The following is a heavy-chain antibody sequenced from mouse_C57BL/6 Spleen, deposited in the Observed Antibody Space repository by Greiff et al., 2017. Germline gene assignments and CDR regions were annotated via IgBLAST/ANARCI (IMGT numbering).Heavy chain of an antibody. CDR2: IFPGSGST. Sequence: QVQLQQSGPELVKPGASVKISCKASGYTFTDYYINWVKQRPGQGLEWIGWIFPGSGSTYYNEKFKGKATLTVDKSSSTAYMYLSSLTSEASAVYFYARRYDSNYFDYWGQGTTLTVSS. V-gene: IGHV1-75*01. CDR1: GYTFTDYY. CDR3: ARRYDSNYFDY. J-gene: IGHJ2*01. D-gene: IGHD2-3*01.